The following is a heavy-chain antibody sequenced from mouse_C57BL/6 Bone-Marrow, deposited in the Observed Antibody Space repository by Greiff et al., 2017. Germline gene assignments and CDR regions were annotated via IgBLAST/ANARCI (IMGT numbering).Heavy chain of an antibody. V-gene: IGHV1-69*01. CDR1: GYTFTSYW. CDR3: ARGGNTVVARDYWYFDV. D-gene: IGHD1-1*01. J-gene: IGHJ1*03. CDR2: IDPSDSYT. Sequence: QVQLQQPGAELVMPGASVKLSCKASGYTFTSYWMHWVKQRPGQGLEWIGEIDPSDSYTNYNQKFKGKSTLTVDKSSSTAYMQRSSLTTEDSAVYYGARGGNTVVARDYWYFDVWGTGTTVTVSS.